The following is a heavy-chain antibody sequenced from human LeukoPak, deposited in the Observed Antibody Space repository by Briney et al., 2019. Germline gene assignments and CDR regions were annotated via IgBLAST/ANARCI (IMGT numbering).Heavy chain of an antibody. CDR3: ATSGWYLLPGVY. J-gene: IGHJ4*02. Sequence: SETLSLTCTVSGGSISSSTYYWGWIRQPPGKGLEWIGSITYSGSTYYNPSLKSRVTISVDTSKNQFSLKLSSVTAADTAVYYCATSGWYLLPGVYWGQGTLVTVSS. V-gene: IGHV4-39*01. D-gene: IGHD6-19*01. CDR2: ITYSGST. CDR1: GGSISSSTYY.